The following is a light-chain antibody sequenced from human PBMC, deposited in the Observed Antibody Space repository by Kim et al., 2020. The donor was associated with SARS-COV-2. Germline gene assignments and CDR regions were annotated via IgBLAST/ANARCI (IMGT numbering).Light chain of an antibody. J-gene: IGLJ2*01. V-gene: IGLV1-44*01. CDR3: AAWDDSLNVV. Sequence: PGQRVTISCSGTRPNIGRNSVNWYQQFPGTAPKILIYSNDQRSSGVPDRISGSKSGTVASLAISDHRSEDEAEYFCAAWDDSLNVVFGGGTQLTVL. CDR1: RPNIGRNS. CDR2: SND.